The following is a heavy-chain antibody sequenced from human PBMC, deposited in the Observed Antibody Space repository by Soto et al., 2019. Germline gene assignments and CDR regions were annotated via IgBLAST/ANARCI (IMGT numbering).Heavy chain of an antibody. D-gene: IGHD6-13*01. V-gene: IGHV3-21*01. CDR2: ISSSSSYI. Sequence: EVQLVESGGGLVKPGGSLRLSCAASGFTFSSYSMNWVRQAPGKGLEWVSSISSSSSYIYYADSVKGRFTISRDNAKNSLYLQMNSLRAEDTAVYYCARDLIDRTSKIAAAGTFDYWGQGTLVTVSS. J-gene: IGHJ4*02. CDR1: GFTFSSYS. CDR3: ARDLIDRTSKIAAAGTFDY.